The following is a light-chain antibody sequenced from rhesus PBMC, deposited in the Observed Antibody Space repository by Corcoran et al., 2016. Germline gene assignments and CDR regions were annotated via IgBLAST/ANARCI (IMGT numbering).Light chain of an antibody. CDR1: QGISNY. Sequence: DIQMTQSPSSLSASVGDTVTITCRASQGISNYLAWYQQNPGKAPKPLNYYAYNVESWVPSRFSGSGSWTDFTLTISSLQPEDFAIYYCQQHNSYPTFGGGTKVEIK. CDR2: YAY. J-gene: IGKJ4*01. CDR3: QQHNSYPT. V-gene: IGKV1S14*01.